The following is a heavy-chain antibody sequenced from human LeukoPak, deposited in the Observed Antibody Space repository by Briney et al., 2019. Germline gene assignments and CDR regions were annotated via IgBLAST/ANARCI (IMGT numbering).Heavy chain of an antibody. CDR2: IYYSGST. CDR1: GGSISSSSYY. D-gene: IGHD5-18*01. V-gene: IGHV4-39*07. J-gene: IGHJ4*02. Sequence: SETLSLTCTVSGGSISSSSYYWGWIRQPPGKGLEWIGSIYYSGSTYYNPSLKSRVTISVDTSKNQFSLKLSSVTAADTAVYYCARGTQNVDTAMVTFDYWGQGTLVTVSS. CDR3: ARGTQNVDTAMVTFDY.